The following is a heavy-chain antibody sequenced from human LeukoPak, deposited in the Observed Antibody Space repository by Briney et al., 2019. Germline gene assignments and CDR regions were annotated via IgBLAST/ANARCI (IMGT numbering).Heavy chain of an antibody. D-gene: IGHD3-10*02. CDR2: IYYSGST. V-gene: IGHV4-59*01. CDR3: AGAALFSITMSY. Sequence: SETLSLTCTVSGGSISSYYWSWIRQPPGKGLEWIGYIYYSGSTNYNPSLKRRVTISVDTSKNQFSLKLSSVTAADTAVYYCAGAALFSITMSYWGQGTLVTVSS. J-gene: IGHJ4*02. CDR1: GGSISSYY.